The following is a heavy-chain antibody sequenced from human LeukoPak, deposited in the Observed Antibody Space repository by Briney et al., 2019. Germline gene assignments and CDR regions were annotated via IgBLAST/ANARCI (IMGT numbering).Heavy chain of an antibody. D-gene: IGHD3-10*01. V-gene: IGHV3-48*03. CDR1: GFTFSSYE. J-gene: IGHJ4*02. CDR3: ARSKKVGDDSFEY. Sequence: GGSLRLSCAASGFTFSSYEMNWVRQAPGKGPEWITYISSSGTGIYYADSVKGRFTISRDNANLYLQMSSLRAEDTSLYYCARSKKVGDDSFEYWGQGTLVTVSS. CDR2: ISSSGTGI.